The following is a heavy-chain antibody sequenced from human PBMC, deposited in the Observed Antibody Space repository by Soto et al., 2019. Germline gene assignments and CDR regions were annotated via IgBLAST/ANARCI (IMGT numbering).Heavy chain of an antibody. V-gene: IGHV2-5*02. J-gene: IGHJ4*02. CDR3: AHLPKVEATNWAFDY. CDR2: IYWDDDK. D-gene: IGHD1-26*01. Sequence: QITLKESGPTLVKPTQTLTLTCTFSGFSLSTSGMGVGWIRQPPGKALEWLALIYWDDDKRYSPSLKSRLTITKDTSKNQVVLTMTNMDPVDTATYYCAHLPKVEATNWAFDYWGQGTLVTVSS. CDR1: GFSLSTSGMG.